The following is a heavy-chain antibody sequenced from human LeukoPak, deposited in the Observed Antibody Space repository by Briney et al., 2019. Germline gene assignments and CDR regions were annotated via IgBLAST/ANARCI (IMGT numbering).Heavy chain of an antibody. CDR2: ISYDGSNK. Sequence: GGSLRLSCAASGFTFSSYAMHWVRQAPGKGLEWVAVISYDGSNKYYADSVKGRFTFSRDNSKNTLYLQMNSLRAEDTAVYYCARDQNFDYWGQGTLVTVSS. J-gene: IGHJ4*02. V-gene: IGHV3-30-3*01. CDR3: ARDQNFDY. CDR1: GFTFSSYA.